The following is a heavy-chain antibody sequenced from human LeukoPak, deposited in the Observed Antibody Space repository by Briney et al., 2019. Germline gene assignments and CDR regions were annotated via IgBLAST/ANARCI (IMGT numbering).Heavy chain of an antibody. CDR3: ARGGGVFDI. CDR1: GFTFAGYF. CDR2: MNPNSGNT. J-gene: IGHJ3*02. Sequence: ASVKVSCKASGFTFAGYFLNWVRQAPGQGLEWMGWMNPNSGNTNYAQKFQGGVTITRNTSISTAYMELSSLRSEDTAVYYCARGGGVFDIWGQGTMVTVSS. D-gene: IGHD3-10*01. V-gene: IGHV1-8*03.